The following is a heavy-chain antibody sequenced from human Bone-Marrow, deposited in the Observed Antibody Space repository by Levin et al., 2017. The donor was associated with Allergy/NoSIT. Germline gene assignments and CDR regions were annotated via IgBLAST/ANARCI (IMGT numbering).Heavy chain of an antibody. CDR3: ARDHVGSSWEF. CDR2: INEDETQK. J-gene: IGHJ4*02. V-gene: IGHV3-7*04. CDR1: GFTFRNYW. Sequence: GESLKISCEASGFTFRNYWMSWVRQAAWKGLEWVANINEDETQKCYVDSVKGRFTISRDNAKNSLYLQMESLRVEDTAVYYCARDHVGSSWEFWGQGILVTVSS. D-gene: IGHD6-13*01.